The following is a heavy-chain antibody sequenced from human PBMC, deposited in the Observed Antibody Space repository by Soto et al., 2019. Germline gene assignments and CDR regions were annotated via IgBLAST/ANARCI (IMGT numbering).Heavy chain of an antibody. D-gene: IGHD5-12*01. CDR3: ARFSGYDSNFDY. Sequence: PSETLSLTCTVSGGSIISGDYYWVCIRQPPGKGLEWIGYIYYSGSTYYNPSLKSRVTISVDTSKNQFSLKLSSVTAADTAVYYCARFSGYDSNFDYWGQGTLVTVSS. CDR1: GGSIISGDYY. J-gene: IGHJ4*02. V-gene: IGHV4-30-4*01. CDR2: IYYSGST.